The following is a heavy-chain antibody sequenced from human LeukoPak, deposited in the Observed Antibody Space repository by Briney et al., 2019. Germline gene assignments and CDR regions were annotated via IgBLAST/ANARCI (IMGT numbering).Heavy chain of an antibody. Sequence: SETLSLTCTVSGGSISSGSYYWSWIRQPAGKGLEWIGRIYTSGSTNYNPSLKSRVTISVDTSKNQFSLKLSSVTAADTAVCYCARGYQLLLFDYWGQGTLVTVSS. D-gene: IGHD2-2*01. CDR3: ARGYQLLLFDY. CDR2: IYTSGST. J-gene: IGHJ4*02. V-gene: IGHV4-61*02. CDR1: GGSISSGSYY.